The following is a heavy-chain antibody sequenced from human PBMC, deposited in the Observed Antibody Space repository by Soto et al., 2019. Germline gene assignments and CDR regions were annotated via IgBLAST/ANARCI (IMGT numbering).Heavy chain of an antibody. J-gene: IGHJ4*02. V-gene: IGHV1-18*01. CDR3: ARGQPSNDYCSGSSFDT. CDR2: IIAYNGNT. D-gene: IGHD3-10*01. Sequence: QVHLVQSGTEVKKPGTSMKVSCRASGYTFTSYAINWVRQAPGQGLEWVGRIIAYNGNTHSAQKLQGRVTMTIDTSTRTAYMELRSLRSDDTAVYYCARGQPSNDYCSGSSFDTWGQGTLLTVSA. CDR1: GYTFTSYA.